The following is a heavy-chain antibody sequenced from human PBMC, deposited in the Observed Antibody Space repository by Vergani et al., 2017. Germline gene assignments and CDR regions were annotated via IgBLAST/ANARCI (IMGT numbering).Heavy chain of an antibody. CDR3: GRHRVDVVDTRVKYAGVDV. D-gene: IGHD2-15*01. CDR1: GGTFNTLA. V-gene: IGHV1-69*10. Sequence: QVQLVQSGAEVKKPGSSVKVSCTASGGTFNTLAINWVRQAPGQGLEWMAGSIPIMGATIYAESFKGRMTISADKSTNTAYMELTNLRSEDTAVYYCGRHRVDVVDTRVKYAGVDVWGQGTTVTV. CDR2: SIPIMGAT. J-gene: IGHJ6*02.